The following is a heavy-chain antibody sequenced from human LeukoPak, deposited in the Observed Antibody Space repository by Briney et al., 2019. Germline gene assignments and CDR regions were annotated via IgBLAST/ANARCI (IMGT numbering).Heavy chain of an antibody. D-gene: IGHD1-26*01. CDR2: ISGSGTDT. CDR1: SFTFPNSA. CDR3: VRGELQYYYYMDV. V-gene: IGHV3-23*01. Sequence: GGSLRLSCAASSFTFPNSAMTWVRQAPGKGLEWVSTISGSGTDTYYSDSVWGRFTISRDISKSTLYLQMSGLTAEDTAIYFCVRGELQYYYYMDVWGKGTTVTVSS. J-gene: IGHJ6*03.